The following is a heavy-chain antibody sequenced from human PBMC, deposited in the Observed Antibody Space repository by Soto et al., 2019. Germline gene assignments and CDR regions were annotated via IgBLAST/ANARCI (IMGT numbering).Heavy chain of an antibody. J-gene: IGHJ5*02. D-gene: IGHD3-16*01. CDR3: AHRLDYRGSWNSGWFDP. CDR2: IYWDDDK. V-gene: IGHV2-5*02. Sequence: QITLEESGLMLVKPTQTLTLTCTFSGFSLSTNGAGVGWIRQPPGKALEWLALIYWDDDKRYNPSLNSRLTIFKDTSKNHVVLTMTNMDPVDTATYYCAHRLDYRGSWNSGWFDPWGQGTLVTVSS. CDR1: GFSLSTNGAG.